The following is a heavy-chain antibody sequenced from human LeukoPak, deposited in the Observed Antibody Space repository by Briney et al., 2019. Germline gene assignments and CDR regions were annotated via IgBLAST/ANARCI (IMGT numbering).Heavy chain of an antibody. Sequence: ASVKVSCKASGYIFINYGISWVRQAPGQGLEWMGWISVHNGDTDYAQKLQGRVTMTTDTSTSTVYMELRNLRSDDTAVYYCARLQFGGSTSRYYYSYTDSSGDGNTVTVSS. CDR2: ISVHNGDT. CDR1: GYIFINYG. V-gene: IGHV1-18*01. D-gene: IGHD5-24*01. J-gene: IGHJ6*03. CDR3: ARLQFGGSTSRYYYSYTDS.